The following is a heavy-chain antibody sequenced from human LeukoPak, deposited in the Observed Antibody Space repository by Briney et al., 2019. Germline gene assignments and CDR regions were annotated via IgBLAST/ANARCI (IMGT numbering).Heavy chain of an antibody. V-gene: IGHV4-34*01. Sequence: SETLSLTCAVSGASLSGYYWSWIRLSPGKGLEWIGEINHGGFTNYNPSLKSRVTISVDTSRNQIALRLSSLTAADTAVYFCARSHLWPSGTFDIWGQGTVVAVSS. CDR2: INHGGFT. D-gene: IGHD5-18*01. CDR3: ARSHLWPSGTFDI. CDR1: GASLSGYY. J-gene: IGHJ3*02.